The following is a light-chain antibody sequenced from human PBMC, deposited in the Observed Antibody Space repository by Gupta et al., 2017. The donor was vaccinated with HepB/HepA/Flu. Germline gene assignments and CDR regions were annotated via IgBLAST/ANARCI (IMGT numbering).Light chain of an antibody. J-gene: IGLJ3*02. CDR2: DVT. Sequence: SCTGTSSDIENYNLVSWYQQHPDKAPQLIIYDVTKRPSGVSNRFSASKSGNTASLTISGLQAEDEADYYCCSYADVGTLVFAGGTRLTVL. V-gene: IGLV2-23*02. CDR1: SSDIENYNL. CDR3: CSYADVGTLV.